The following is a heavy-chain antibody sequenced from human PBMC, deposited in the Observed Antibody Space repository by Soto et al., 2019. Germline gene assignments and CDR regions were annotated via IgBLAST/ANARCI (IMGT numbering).Heavy chain of an antibody. CDR1: GFTFSSFS. Sequence: PGGSLRLSCAASGFTFSSFSMNWVRQAPGKGLEWVSSISSNSIYIYYADSVRGRFTISRDNAKHSLYLQMNSLRAEDTAVYYCARDLAAAETYWGQGTLVTVSS. V-gene: IGHV3-21*01. D-gene: IGHD6-13*01. CDR2: ISSNSIYI. J-gene: IGHJ4*02. CDR3: ARDLAAAETY.